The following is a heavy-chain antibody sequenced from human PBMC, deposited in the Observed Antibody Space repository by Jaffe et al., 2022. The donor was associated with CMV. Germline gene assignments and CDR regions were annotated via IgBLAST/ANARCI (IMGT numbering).Heavy chain of an antibody. Sequence: QVTLRESGPALVKPTQTLTLTCTFSGFSLSTSGMCVSWIRQPPGKALEWLALIDWDDDKYYSTSLKTRLTISKDTSKNQVVLTMTNMDPVDTATYYCARIRSGYGGSYFGLYYFDYWGQGTLVTVSS. CDR3: ARIRSGYGGSYFGLYYFDY. V-gene: IGHV2-70*01. CDR2: IDWDDDK. CDR1: GFSLSTSGMC. D-gene: IGHD1-26*01. J-gene: IGHJ4*02.